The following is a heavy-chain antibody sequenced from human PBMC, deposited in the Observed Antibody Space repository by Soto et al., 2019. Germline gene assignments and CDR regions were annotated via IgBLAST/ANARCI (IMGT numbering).Heavy chain of an antibody. Sequence: ASVKVSCKASGYTFTSYYMHWVRQAPGQGLEWMGIINPSGGSTSYAQKFQGRVTMTRDTSTSTVYMELSSLRSEDTAVYYCASFTHHRAQGCSSTSCRTPPPYYYYGMDVWGQGTTVTVSS. CDR2: INPSGGST. CDR1: GYTFTSYY. D-gene: IGHD2-2*01. J-gene: IGHJ6*02. V-gene: IGHV1-46*01. CDR3: ASFTHHRAQGCSSTSCRTPPPYYYYGMDV.